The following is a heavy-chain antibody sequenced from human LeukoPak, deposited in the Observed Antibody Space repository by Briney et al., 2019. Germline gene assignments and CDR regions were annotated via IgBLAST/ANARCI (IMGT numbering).Heavy chain of an antibody. V-gene: IGHV3-15*01. Sequence: GGSLRLSCAASGFTFSNAWMSWVRQAPGKGLEWVGRIKSKTGGGTTDYAAPVKGRFTISRDDSKNTLYLQMNSLKTEDTPVYYCTTGGSYYYDSSGTLDAFDIWGQGTVVTVSS. CDR2: IKSKTGGGTT. D-gene: IGHD3-22*01. CDR1: GFTFSNAW. CDR3: TTGGSYYYDSSGTLDAFDI. J-gene: IGHJ3*02.